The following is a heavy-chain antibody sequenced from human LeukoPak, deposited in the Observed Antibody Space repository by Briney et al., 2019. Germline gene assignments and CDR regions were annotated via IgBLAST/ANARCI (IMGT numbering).Heavy chain of an antibody. CDR2: IKQDGTEK. D-gene: IGHD3-16*02. J-gene: IGHJ4*02. V-gene: IGHV3-7*01. Sequence: GGSLRLSCAASGFSFSNFEMNWVRQAPGKGLEWVANIKQDGTEKYYVESVKGRFTISRDNAKNSLYLQVNSLRAGDTAVYYCARRGTYLDYWGQGTLVTVSS. CDR1: GFSFSNFE. CDR3: ARRGTYLDY.